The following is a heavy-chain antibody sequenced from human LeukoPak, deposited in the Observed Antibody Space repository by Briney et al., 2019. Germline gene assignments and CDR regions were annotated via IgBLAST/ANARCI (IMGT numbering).Heavy chain of an antibody. CDR2: IYYSGST. D-gene: IGHD3-3*01. Sequence: PSETLSLTCAAYGGSFSGYYWSWIRQPPGKGLEWIGVIYYSGSTYYNPSLKSRVTISVDTSKNQFSLKLSSVTAADTAVYYCARAFFGVVIRHHDAFDIWGQGTMVTVSS. CDR3: ARAFFGVVIRHHDAFDI. V-gene: IGHV4-34*01. J-gene: IGHJ3*02. CDR1: GGSFSGYY.